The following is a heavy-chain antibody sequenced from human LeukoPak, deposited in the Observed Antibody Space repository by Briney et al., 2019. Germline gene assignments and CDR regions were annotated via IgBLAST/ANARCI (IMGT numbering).Heavy chain of an antibody. V-gene: IGHV4-61*02. Sequence: SETLSLTCTVSGGSISSGSYYWSWIRQPAGKGLEWIGRIYTSGSTNYNPSLKSRVTISVDTSKNQFSLKLSSVTAADTAVYYCASLPYSSSWYMGRNAFDIWGQGTMVTVSS. D-gene: IGHD6-13*01. J-gene: IGHJ3*02. CDR1: GGSISSGSYY. CDR3: ASLPYSSSWYMGRNAFDI. CDR2: IYTSGST.